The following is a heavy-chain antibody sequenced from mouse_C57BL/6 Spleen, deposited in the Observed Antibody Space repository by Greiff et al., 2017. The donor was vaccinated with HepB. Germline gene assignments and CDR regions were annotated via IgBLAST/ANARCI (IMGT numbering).Heavy chain of an antibody. CDR1: GYSITSGYY. Sequence: EESGPGLVKPSQSLSLTCSVTGYSITSGYYWNWIRQFPGNKLEWMGYISYDGSNNYNPSLKNRISITRDTSKNQFFLKLNSVTTEDTATYYCARDRGYGSSSWFAYWGQGTLVTVSA. V-gene: IGHV3-6*01. CDR2: ISYDGSN. D-gene: IGHD1-1*01. CDR3: ARDRGYGSSSWFAY. J-gene: IGHJ3*01.